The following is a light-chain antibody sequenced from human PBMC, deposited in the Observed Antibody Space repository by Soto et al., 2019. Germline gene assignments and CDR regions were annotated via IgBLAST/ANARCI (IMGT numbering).Light chain of an antibody. CDR3: LQDYNYPRT. CDR1: QGIRHY. CDR2: AAS. V-gene: IGKV1-6*01. J-gene: IGKJ4*01. Sequence: AIQMTQSPSSLSASVGDRVTITCRASQGIRHYLGWYQQKPGKAPKLLIYAASSLQSGVPSRFSGSGSGTDFNLTISSLQPEDVETYYCLQDYNYPRTFGGGTKVEIK.